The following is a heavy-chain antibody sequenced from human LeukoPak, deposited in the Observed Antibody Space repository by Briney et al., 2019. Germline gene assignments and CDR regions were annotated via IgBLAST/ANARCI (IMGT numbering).Heavy chain of an antibody. D-gene: IGHD3-9*01. CDR3: AKAQDILTGSDY. Sequence: GGSLRLSCAASGFTFSSYGMSWVRQAPGKGLEWVSAISGSGGSTYYADSVKGRFTISRDNSKSTLYLQMNSLRAEDTAVYYCAKAQDILTGSDYWGQGTLVTVSS. J-gene: IGHJ4*02. CDR1: GFTFSSYG. CDR2: ISGSGGST. V-gene: IGHV3-23*01.